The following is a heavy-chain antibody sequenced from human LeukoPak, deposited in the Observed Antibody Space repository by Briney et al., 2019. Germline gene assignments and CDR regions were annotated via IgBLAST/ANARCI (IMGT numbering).Heavy chain of an antibody. CDR3: ATSYYDFWSYSSEYFQH. Sequence: ASVKVSCKASGYTSSGYYMHWVRQAPGQGLEWMGWINPNSGGTKYAQKFQGRVTMTRDTSISTAYMELSRLRSDDTAVYYCATSYYDFWSYSSEYFQHWGQGTLVTVSS. D-gene: IGHD3-3*01. J-gene: IGHJ1*01. CDR1: GYTSSGYY. V-gene: IGHV1-2*02. CDR2: INPNSGGT.